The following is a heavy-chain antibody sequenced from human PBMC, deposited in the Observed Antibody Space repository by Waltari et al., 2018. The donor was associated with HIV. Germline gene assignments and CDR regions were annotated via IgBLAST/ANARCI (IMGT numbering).Heavy chain of an antibody. V-gene: IGHV3-7*01. Sequence: EVQLVESGGGWVQPGGSLRLSCAASGFTFRSYWMSWVRQAPGKWLEWVANIIQDGSEKYYVDSVKGRFTVSRDNAKSSLYVQMNSLRVEDSALYYCARDVTAVRYPAYWGQGTLVTVSS. CDR1: GFTFRSYW. CDR2: IIQDGSEK. D-gene: IGHD3-9*01. J-gene: IGHJ4*02. CDR3: ARDVTAVRYPAY.